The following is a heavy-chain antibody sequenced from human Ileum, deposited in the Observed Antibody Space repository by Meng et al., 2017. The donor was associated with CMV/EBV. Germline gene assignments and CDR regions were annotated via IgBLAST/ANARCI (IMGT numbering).Heavy chain of an antibody. Sequence: SETLSLTCTVSGGSISSSSYYWGWIRQPPGKGREWIGSIYYSGSTHYNPSLKSRVTISVDTSKNQFSLKLSSVTAADTAVYYCARAPGYCSSTSCYTPYYYYGMDVWGQGTTVTVSS. CDR2: IYYSGST. J-gene: IGHJ6*02. CDR3: ARAPGYCSSTSCYTPYYYYGMDV. V-gene: IGHV4-39*01. CDR1: GGSISSSSYY. D-gene: IGHD2-2*02.